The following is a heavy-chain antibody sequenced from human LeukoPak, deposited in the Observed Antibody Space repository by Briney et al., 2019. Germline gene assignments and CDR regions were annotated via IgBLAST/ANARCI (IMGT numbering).Heavy chain of an antibody. CDR1: GGSISSYY. CDR2: IYYSGST. CDR3: ARDPPSTYYYDSSGYFDY. J-gene: IGHJ4*02. Sequence: SETLSLTCTVSGGSISSYYWSWIRQPPGKGLEWIGYIYYSGSTNYNPSLKSRVSISLDTSKNQFSLKLSSVTAADTAVYYCARDPPSTYYYDSSGYFDYWGQGTLVTVSS. D-gene: IGHD3-22*01. V-gene: IGHV4-59*12.